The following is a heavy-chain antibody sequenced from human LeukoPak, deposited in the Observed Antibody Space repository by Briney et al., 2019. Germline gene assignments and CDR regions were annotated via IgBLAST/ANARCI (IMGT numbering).Heavy chain of an antibody. J-gene: IGHJ6*02. D-gene: IGHD3-22*01. CDR1: GFIFSNSG. V-gene: IGHV3-30*02. CDR3: ARETSSEIIGGMDV. CDR2: IQTDGNPK. Sequence: GGSLRLSCSASGFIFSNSGMHWVRQAPGKGLEWVAFIQTDGNPKYYADSVRGRFTISRDNFKKACYLQMDSLRVEDTAVYYCARETSSEIIGGMDVRGQGTTVTVTS.